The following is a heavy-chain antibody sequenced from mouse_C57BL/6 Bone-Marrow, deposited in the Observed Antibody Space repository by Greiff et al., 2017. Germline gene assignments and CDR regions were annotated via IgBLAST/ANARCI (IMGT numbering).Heavy chain of an antibody. CDR1: FTFTDYYM. Sequence: VQLQQSGPELVKPGASVKMSCKASGFTFTDYYMHWVRQKPGKGLEWVGEIYPGSGNIYYKEKFKGKATLTADTSSSTAYMRLSSLTSEDSAVYFCARGIYYYGSSYGYYAMDYWGQGTSVTVSS. CDR3: RGIYYYGSSYGYYAMDY. V-gene: IGHV1-83*01. CDR2: YPGSGNIY. D-gene: IGHD1-1*01. J-gene: IGHJ4*01.